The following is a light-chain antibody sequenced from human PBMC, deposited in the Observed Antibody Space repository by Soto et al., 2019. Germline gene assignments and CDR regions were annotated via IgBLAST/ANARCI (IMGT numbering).Light chain of an antibody. CDR3: HQRQSWPRT. CDR2: DAT. V-gene: IGKV3-11*01. CDR1: QSVSSY. J-gene: IGKJ1*01. Sequence: VLTQSPATLSLSPGERATLYCRASQSVSSYLAWYQQKAGQAPRLLIYDATKRAIGIPARFSASGTGTDFTLTISDVQPEDFAVYYCHQRQSWPRTCGQGTKVDIK.